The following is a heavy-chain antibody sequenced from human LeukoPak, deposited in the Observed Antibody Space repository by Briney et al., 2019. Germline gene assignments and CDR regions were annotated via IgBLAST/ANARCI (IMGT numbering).Heavy chain of an antibody. Sequence: SVKVSCKASGGTFSSYAISWVRQAPGQGLEWMGGIIPIFGTANYAQKFQGRVTITTDESTSTAYMELSSLRSEDTAVYYCARARTHYDSSGVAGYWGQGTLVTVSS. J-gene: IGHJ4*02. D-gene: IGHD3-22*01. CDR1: GGTFSSYA. CDR2: IIPIFGTA. CDR3: ARARTHYDSSGVAGY. V-gene: IGHV1-69*05.